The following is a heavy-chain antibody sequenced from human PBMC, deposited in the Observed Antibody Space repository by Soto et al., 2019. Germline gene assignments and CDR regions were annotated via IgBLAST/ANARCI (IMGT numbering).Heavy chain of an antibody. CDR1: SGSISSYY. V-gene: IGHV4-59*01. CDR2: VYYSGAT. CDR3: SRPPFDYFGLGTQRYYFDF. J-gene: IGHJ4*02. Sequence: QVQLQESGPRLMKPSETLSLTCTVASGSISSYYWSWLRQHPGTGLEWIGYVYYSGATNYNSSLKSRVTIAIAPSKNQFSLTLNSVTAADKAVYYCSRPPFDYFGLGTQRYYFDFWDQGALVTVSS. D-gene: IGHD3-9*01.